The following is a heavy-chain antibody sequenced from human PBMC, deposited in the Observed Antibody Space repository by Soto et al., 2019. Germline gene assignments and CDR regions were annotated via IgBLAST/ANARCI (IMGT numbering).Heavy chain of an antibody. CDR3: ARRTPLYASESSRFDP. D-gene: IGHD3-10*01. Sequence: SETLSLTCSVSGGSISNSGNYWGWIRRPPGKGLEWIGTMDYSGGTSYNPSLKSRVTISADTSNNQFSLRLSSVTAADAAVYYCARRTPLYASESSRFDPWGQGALVTVSS. CDR2: MDYSGGT. CDR1: GGSISNSGNY. J-gene: IGHJ5*02. V-gene: IGHV4-39*01.